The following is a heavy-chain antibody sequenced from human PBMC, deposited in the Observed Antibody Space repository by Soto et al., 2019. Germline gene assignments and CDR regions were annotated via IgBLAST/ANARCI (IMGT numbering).Heavy chain of an antibody. CDR1: GFSLSTSGVG. CDR2: IYWDDSY. J-gene: IGHJ4*02. Sequence: QITLKESGPTLVKPTQTLTLTCTFSGFSLSTSGVGVGWIRQPPGKALEWLAVIYWDDSYHYSPSLRSRLTITKDTSKNQVVLTMTHMDPVDTATYYCAHKGYGDCPLDYWGQGTLVTVSS. D-gene: IGHD4-17*01. CDR3: AHKGYGDCPLDY. V-gene: IGHV2-5*02.